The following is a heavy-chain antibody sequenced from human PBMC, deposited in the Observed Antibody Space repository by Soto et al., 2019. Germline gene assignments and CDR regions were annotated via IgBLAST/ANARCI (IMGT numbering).Heavy chain of an antibody. V-gene: IGHV3-30-3*01. D-gene: IGHD3-22*01. CDR1: GFTFSSYA. CDR2: ISYDGSNK. J-gene: IGHJ1*01. CDR3: ARDLYYYDSSGYYYPGEH. Sequence: QVQLVESGGGVVQPGRSLRLSCAASGFTFSSYAMHWVRQAPGKGLEWVAVISYDGSNKYYADSVKGRFTISRDNSKNTLYLQMNSPRAEEAALYYCARDLYYYDSSGYYYPGEHWGQGTLVTVSS.